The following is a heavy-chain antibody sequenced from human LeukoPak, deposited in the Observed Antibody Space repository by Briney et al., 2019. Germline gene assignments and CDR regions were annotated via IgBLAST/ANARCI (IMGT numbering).Heavy chain of an antibody. J-gene: IGHJ4*02. V-gene: IGHV3-74*01. CDR1: GFTFSSYW. CDR3: ARRVAAAPFGSKGVDY. D-gene: IGHD6-13*01. Sequence: GGSLRLSCAASGFTFSSYWMHWVRQAPGKGLVWVSCINSDGSSTSYADSVKGRFTISRDKAKNTLYLQMNSLRAEDTAVYYCARRVAAAPFGSKGVDYWGQGTLVTVSS. CDR2: INSDGSST.